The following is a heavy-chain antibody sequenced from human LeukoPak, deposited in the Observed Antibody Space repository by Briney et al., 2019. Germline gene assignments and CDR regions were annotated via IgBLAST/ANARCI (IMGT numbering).Heavy chain of an antibody. CDR2: ISSDETNI. CDR3: AKDPYRVVFATGNYLDP. CDR1: GFTFSNYG. D-gene: IGHD2-15*01. V-gene: IGHV3-30*18. Sequence: GRSLTLSCATSGFTFSNYGMHWVRQAPGKGLEWVAVISSDETNIRYGDSVRGRFTVSRDNAKNTVYLQMNSLGADDTAVYYCAKDPYRVVFATGNYLDPWGQGTPVTVSS. J-gene: IGHJ5*02.